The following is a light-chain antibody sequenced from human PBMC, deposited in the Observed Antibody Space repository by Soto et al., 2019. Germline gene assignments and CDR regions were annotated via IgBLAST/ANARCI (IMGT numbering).Light chain of an antibody. CDR1: SSDVGGYNY. V-gene: IGLV2-14*03. CDR3: SSYTTSNTRQIV. CDR2: DVS. Sequence: QSVLTQPASVSGSPGQPITISCTGTSSDVGGYNYVSWYQHHPGKAPKLLIYDVSNRPSGISNRFSGSKSDNTASLTISGLQPEDEADYYCSSYTTSNTRQIVFGTGTRVTVL. J-gene: IGLJ1*01.